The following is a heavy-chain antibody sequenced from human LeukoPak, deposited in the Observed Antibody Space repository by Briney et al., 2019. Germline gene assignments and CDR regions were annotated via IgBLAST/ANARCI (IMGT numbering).Heavy chain of an antibody. CDR2: IIPIFGTA. CDR3: AREARNIVAYCGGDCDPPFYYFDY. Sequence: SVKVSCKASGGTFSSYAISWVRQAPGQGLEWMGRIIPIFGTANYAQKFQGRVTITTDESTSTAYMELSSLRSEDTAVYYCAREARNIVAYCGGDCDPPFYYFDYWGQGTLVTVSS. J-gene: IGHJ4*02. D-gene: IGHD2-21*02. V-gene: IGHV1-69*05. CDR1: GGTFSSYA.